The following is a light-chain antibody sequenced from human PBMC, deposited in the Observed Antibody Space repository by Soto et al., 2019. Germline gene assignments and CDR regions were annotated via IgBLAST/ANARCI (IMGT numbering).Light chain of an antibody. J-gene: IGKJ4*01. CDR2: GAS. Sequence: EIVLTQSPGTLSLSPGEGATLSCRASQSVGKNYLARYQHKSGQAPRLLIHGASNRATGIPARFSGSGSGTDFTLTISRLEPEDFVAYYCQQYATDPLTFGGGTKVEIK. CDR3: QQYATDPLT. V-gene: IGKV3-20*01. CDR1: QSVGKNY.